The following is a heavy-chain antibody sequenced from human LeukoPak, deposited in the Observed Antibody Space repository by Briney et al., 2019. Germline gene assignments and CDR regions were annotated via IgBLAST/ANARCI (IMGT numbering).Heavy chain of an antibody. CDR1: GFTVSSNY. V-gene: IGHV3-53*05. CDR2: IYSGGST. J-gene: IGHJ4*02. D-gene: IGHD3-10*01. Sequence: GGSLRLSCAASGFTVSSNYMSWVRQAPGKGLEWVSVIYSGGSTYYADSVKGRFTISRDNSKNTLYLQMNSLRAEDTAVYYCAKSGDGSGSYHDYWGQGTLVTVSS. CDR3: AKSGDGSGSYHDY.